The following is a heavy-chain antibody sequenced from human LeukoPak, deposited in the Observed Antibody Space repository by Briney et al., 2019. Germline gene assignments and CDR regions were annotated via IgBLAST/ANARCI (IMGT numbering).Heavy chain of an antibody. CDR1: GGSISSGGYY. Sequence: SETLSLTCTVTGGSISSGGYYWSWIRQRPGKGLEWIGYIYYSGSTYYNPSLKGRVTISVDTSKNQFSLKLSSVTAADTAVYYCARDAWTTLRAFDIWGQGTMVTVSS. CDR2: IYYSGST. D-gene: IGHD4-17*01. J-gene: IGHJ3*02. CDR3: ARDAWTTLRAFDI. V-gene: IGHV4-31*03.